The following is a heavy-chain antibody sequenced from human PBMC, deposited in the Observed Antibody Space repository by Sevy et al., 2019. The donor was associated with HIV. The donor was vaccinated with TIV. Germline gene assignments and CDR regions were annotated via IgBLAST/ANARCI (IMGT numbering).Heavy chain of an antibody. J-gene: IGHJ4*02. CDR3: ARAHDSSGYYFDY. CDR2: IYSGGST. V-gene: IGHV3-53*01. D-gene: IGHD3-22*01. CDR1: GFTVSSNY. Sequence: GGSLRLSCAASGFTVSSNYMSWVRQAPGKGLEWVSVIYSGGSTYYEDSVKGRFTISRDNSKNTLYLQMNSLRAEDTAVYYCARAHDSSGYYFDYWGQGTPVTVSS.